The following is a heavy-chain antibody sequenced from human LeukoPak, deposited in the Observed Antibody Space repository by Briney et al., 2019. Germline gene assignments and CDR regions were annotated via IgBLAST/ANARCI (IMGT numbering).Heavy chain of an antibody. CDR1: GYTFTSYD. CDR3: AGERGGGRYSSSSFYYYYMDV. Sequence: GASMKVSCKASGYTFTSYDINWVRQATGQGLEWMGWMNPNSGNTGYAQKFQGRVTMTRNTSISTAYMELSSLRSEDTAVYYCAGERGGGRYSSSSFYYYYMDVWAKGPRSPSP. V-gene: IGHV1-8*01. D-gene: IGHD6-6*01. J-gene: IGHJ6*03. CDR2: MNPNSGNT.